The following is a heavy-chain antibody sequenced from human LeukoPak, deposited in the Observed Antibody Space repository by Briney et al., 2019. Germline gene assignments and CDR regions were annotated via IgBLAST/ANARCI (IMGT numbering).Heavy chain of an antibody. D-gene: IGHD6-19*01. CDR1: VFTFSSYA. CDR3: AKLDTGIAVADFDY. CDR2: ISYDGSNK. V-gene: IGHV3-30-3*02. J-gene: IGHJ4*02. Sequence: GGSLRLSCAASVFTFSSYAMPWVRQAPGKGLEWVAVISYDGSNKYYADSVKGRFTISRDNSKNTLYLQMNSLRAEDTAVYYCAKLDTGIAVADFDYWGQGTLVTVSS.